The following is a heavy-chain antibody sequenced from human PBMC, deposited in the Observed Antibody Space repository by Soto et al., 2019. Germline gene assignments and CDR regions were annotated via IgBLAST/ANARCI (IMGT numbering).Heavy chain of an antibody. CDR2: IIPIFGTA. CDR1: GGTFSSYA. D-gene: IGHD3-10*01. Sequence: SVKVSCKASGGTFSSYAISWVRQAPGQGLEWMGGIIPIFGTANYAQRFQGRVTITADKSTSTAYMELSSLRSEDTAVYYCARDRHYGSGRDYYYGMDVWGQGTTVTVSS. V-gene: IGHV1-69*06. J-gene: IGHJ6*02. CDR3: ARDRHYGSGRDYYYGMDV.